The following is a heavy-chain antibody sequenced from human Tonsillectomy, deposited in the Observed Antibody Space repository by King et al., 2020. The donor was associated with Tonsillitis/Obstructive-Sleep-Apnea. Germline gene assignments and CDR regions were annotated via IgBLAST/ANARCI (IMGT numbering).Heavy chain of an antibody. CDR3: ARGEDFWSGPHDY. V-gene: IGHV4-34*01. J-gene: IGHJ4*02. D-gene: IGHD3-3*01. CDR1: GGSFSGYY. Sequence: VQLQQWGAGLLKPSETLSLTCAVYGGSFSGYYWSWICQPPGTGLEWNGAINHRGSTNYHPSLKSRVTISVDTSKNQFSLKLSSVTAAETAVYYCARGEDFWSGPHDYRDQGTLGTVSS. CDR2: INHRGST.